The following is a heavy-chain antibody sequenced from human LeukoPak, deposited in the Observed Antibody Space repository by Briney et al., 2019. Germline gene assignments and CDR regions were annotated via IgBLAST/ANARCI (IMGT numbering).Heavy chain of an antibody. V-gene: IGHV3-53*01. CDR1: GFTFSSYA. J-gene: IGHJ4*02. Sequence: GGSLRLSCAASGFTFSSYAMHWVRQAPGKGLEWVSVIYSGGSTYYADSVKGRFTISRDNSKNTLYLQMNSLRAEDTAVYYYARAQYYYDSSGQSLDYFDYWGQGTLVTVSS. CDR3: ARAQYYYDSSGQSLDYFDY. CDR2: IYSGGST. D-gene: IGHD3-22*01.